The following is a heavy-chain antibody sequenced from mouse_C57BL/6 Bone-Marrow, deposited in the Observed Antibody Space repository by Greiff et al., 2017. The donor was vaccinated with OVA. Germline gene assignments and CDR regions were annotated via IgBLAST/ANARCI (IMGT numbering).Heavy chain of an antibody. CDR2: INPGSGGT. CDR1: GYAFTNYL. Sequence: QVQLQQSGAELVRPGTSVKVSCKASGYAFTNYLIEWVKQRPGQGLEWIGVINPGSGGTNYNEKFKGKATLTVDKSSSTAYMQLSSLTSEDSAVYFCARIYGNYDWGQGTLVTVSA. J-gene: IGHJ3*01. V-gene: IGHV1-54*01. D-gene: IGHD2-1*01. CDR3: ARIYGNYD.